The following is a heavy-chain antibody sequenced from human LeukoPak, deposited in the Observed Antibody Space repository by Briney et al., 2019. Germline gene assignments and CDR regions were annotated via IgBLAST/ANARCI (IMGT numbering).Heavy chain of an antibody. Sequence: GGSLRLSCAASGFTFSSYAMSWVRQAPGKGLEWVSSISGSGGSTYYADSVKGRFTISRDNAKNTLYLQMNSLRAEDTAVFYCARRGETPKPTFDYWGQGTLVTVSS. CDR1: GFTFSSYA. CDR2: ISGSGGST. CDR3: ARRGETPKPTFDY. J-gene: IGHJ4*02. V-gene: IGHV3-23*01. D-gene: IGHD4-23*01.